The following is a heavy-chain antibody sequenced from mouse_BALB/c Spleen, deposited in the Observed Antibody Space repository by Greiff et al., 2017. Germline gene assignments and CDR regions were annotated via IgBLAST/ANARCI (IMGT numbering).Heavy chain of an antibody. CDR3: ARHGNRNFDY. J-gene: IGHJ2*01. V-gene: IGHV5-12-1*01. CDR2: ISSGGGST. CDR1: GFAFSSYD. Sequence: EVQLVESGGGLVKPGGSLKLSCAASGFAFSSYDMSWVRQTPEKRLEWVAYISSGGGSTYYPDTVKGRFTISRDNAKNTLYLQMSSLKSEDTAMYYCARHGNRNFDYWGQGTTLTVSS. D-gene: IGHD5-1-1*01.